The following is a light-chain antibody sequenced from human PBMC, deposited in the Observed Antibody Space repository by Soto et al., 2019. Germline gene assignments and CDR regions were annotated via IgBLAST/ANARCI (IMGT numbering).Light chain of an antibody. V-gene: IGKV3-11*01. CDR1: QSISSY. Sequence: VLTQSPDTLSLPPGERATRSCMASQSISSYLAWYQQKPGQAPRSLIYGAFNRATGIQARFSGSGSGTDFNLNISSIEPEDSAVYYCQQRHMWPITFGQGTRLEIK. J-gene: IGKJ5*01. CDR2: GAF. CDR3: QQRHMWPIT.